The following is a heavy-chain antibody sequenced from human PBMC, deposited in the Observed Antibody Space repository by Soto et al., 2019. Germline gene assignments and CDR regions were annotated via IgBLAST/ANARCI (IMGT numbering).Heavy chain of an antibody. CDR3: ARHDRRGRSGFDY. Sequence: SETLSLTCTVSGGYISSYYWSWIRQPPGKGLEWIGYIYYSGSTNYNPSLKSRVTISVDTSKNQFSLKLSSVTAADTAVYYCARHDRRGRSGFDYWGQGTLVTVSS. D-gene: IGHD3-22*01. CDR2: IYYSGST. CDR1: GGYISSYY. J-gene: IGHJ4*02. V-gene: IGHV4-59*08.